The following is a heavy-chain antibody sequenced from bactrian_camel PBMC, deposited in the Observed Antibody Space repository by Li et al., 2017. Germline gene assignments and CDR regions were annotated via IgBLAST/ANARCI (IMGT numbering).Heavy chain of an antibody. Sequence: HVQLVESGGGSVQAGGSLRLSCVFSGNPMYCMGWFRQAPGKEREGVASIATGGAHADYADAVKGRFVISLDKAKSTVYLQMNSLKPDDTAVYYCARDTRADTKGQGTQVTVS. D-gene: IGHD1*01. V-gene: IGHV3S63*01. J-gene: IGHJ4*01. CDR1: GNPMYC. CDR2: IATGGAHA.